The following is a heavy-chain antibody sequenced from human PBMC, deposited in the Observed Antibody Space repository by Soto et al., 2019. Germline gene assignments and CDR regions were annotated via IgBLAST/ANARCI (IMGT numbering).Heavy chain of an antibody. CDR2: IDPSDSYT. CDR1: GYSFTSYW. Sequence: GESLKISCKGSGYSFTSYWISWVRQMPGKGLEWMGRIDPSDSYTNYSSSFQGHVTISADKSISTAYLQWSSLKASDTAMYYCARLPTDLLVVPAAIIDYYYGMDVWGQGTTVTVSS. CDR3: ARLPTDLLVVPAAIIDYYYGMDV. J-gene: IGHJ6*02. D-gene: IGHD2-2*01. V-gene: IGHV5-10-1*01.